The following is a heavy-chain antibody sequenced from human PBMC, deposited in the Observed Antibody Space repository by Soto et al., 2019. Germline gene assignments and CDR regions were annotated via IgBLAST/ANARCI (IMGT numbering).Heavy chain of an antibody. CDR1: GYTFTSYD. D-gene: IGHD2-21*01. CDR3: ARVKGDGYNFHYYYYYGMDV. V-gene: IGHV1-8*01. CDR2: MNPNSGNT. J-gene: IGHJ6*02. Sequence: ASVKVSCKASGYTFTSYDINWVRQATGQGLEWMGWMNPNSGNTGYAQKFQGRVTMTRNTSISTAYMELSSLRAEDTAVYYCARVKGDGYNFHYYYYYGMDVWGQGTTVTVSS.